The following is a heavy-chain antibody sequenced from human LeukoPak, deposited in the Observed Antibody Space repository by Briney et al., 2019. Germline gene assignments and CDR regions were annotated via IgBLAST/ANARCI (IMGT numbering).Heavy chain of an antibody. J-gene: IGHJ4*02. CDR2: ISSSGSTI. CDR3: ARGLGYSGSYQTFDY. V-gene: IGHV3-48*03. Sequence: PGGSLRLSCAASGFTFSNYEMNWVRQAPGKGLEWVSYISSSGSTIYYADSVKGRFTISRDNAKNSLYLQMNSLRAEDTAVYYCARGLGYSGSYQTFDYWGQGTLVTVSS. D-gene: IGHD1-26*01. CDR1: GFTFSNYE.